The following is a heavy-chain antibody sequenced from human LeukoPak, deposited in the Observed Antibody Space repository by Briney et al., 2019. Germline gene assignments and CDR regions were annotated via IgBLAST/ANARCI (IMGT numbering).Heavy chain of an antibody. J-gene: IGHJ4*02. CDR1: GLSVSSNY. V-gene: IGHV3-53*04. CDR2: LHAAGGT. D-gene: IGHD3-22*01. Sequence: GGSLRLSCAASGLSVSSNYITWVRQPPGKGLEWVSVLHAAGGTYYADSVKGRFTISRHISKNTVYLQMNSLRAEDTAVYYCAREGYDSSGYPRLLDYWGQGTLVTVSS. CDR3: AREGYDSSGYPRLLDY.